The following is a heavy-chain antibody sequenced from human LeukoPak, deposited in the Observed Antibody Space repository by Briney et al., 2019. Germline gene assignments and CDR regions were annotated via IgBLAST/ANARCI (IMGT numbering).Heavy chain of an antibody. J-gene: IGHJ4*02. V-gene: IGHV4-39*07. D-gene: IGHD5-24*01. CDR2: MHHSGNT. CDR3: ARDYSQLDL. CDR1: GDPFSNNKYY. Sequence: SETLSLTCTVSGDPFSNNKYYWAWVRQPPGKGLEWIGAMHHSGNTYYNSSLKSRVTMSIDTSKNKFSLKLNSVTAADTAVYYCARDYSQLDLWGQGAPVTVSS.